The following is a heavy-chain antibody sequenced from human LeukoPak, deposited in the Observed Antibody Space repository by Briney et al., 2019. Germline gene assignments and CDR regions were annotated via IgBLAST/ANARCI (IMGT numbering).Heavy chain of an antibody. J-gene: IGHJ4*02. CDR1: GFTYRDYG. D-gene: IGHD2-15*01. CDR3: ASLGYCSGGSCYARRDY. Sequence: PGGSLRLSCAACGFTYRDYGMSWVRQAPGKGREWVSGLNWNGGSTGYADSVRGRFTISRDNAQNSLYLQMNSLRSEDTALYYCASLGYCSGGSCYARRDYWGQGTLVTVSS. V-gene: IGHV3-20*04. CDR2: LNWNGGST.